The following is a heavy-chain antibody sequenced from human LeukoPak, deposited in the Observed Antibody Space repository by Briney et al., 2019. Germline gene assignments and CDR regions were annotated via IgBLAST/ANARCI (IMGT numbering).Heavy chain of an antibody. CDR1: GITLSDHY. CDR2: ITTGGRTM. V-gene: IGHV3-11*04. Sequence: GGSLRLSCAASGITLSDHYMSWIRQAPGKGPEWVSYITTGGRTMYYADSVRGRFTISGDNAKNSLYLQMNSLRADDTAVYFCARIHRSDWFDPWGQGTLVTVSS. CDR3: ARIHRSDWFDP. D-gene: IGHD5-18*01. J-gene: IGHJ5*02.